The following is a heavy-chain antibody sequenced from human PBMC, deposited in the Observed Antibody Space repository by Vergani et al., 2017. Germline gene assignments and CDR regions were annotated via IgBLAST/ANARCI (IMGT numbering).Heavy chain of an antibody. D-gene: IGHD6-13*01. Sequence: QVQLVQSGAEVKKPGSSVKVSCKASGCTFSSYAISWVRQAPGQGLEWMGRIIPIFGTANYAQKFQGRVTITADESTSTAYMELSSLRSEDTAVYYCARDSGSSSWYYDYYYGMDVWGQGTTVTVSS. CDR3: ARDSGSSSWYYDYYYGMDV. V-gene: IGHV1-69*13. CDR2: IIPIFGTA. J-gene: IGHJ6*02. CDR1: GCTFSSYA.